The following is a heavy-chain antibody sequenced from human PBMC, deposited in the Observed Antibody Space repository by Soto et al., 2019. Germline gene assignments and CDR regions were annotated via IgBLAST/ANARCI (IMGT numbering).Heavy chain of an antibody. Sequence: ASVKVSCKTSGYTFSNYGITWVRQAPGQPLEWLGWISLYSDGTNYAQKFQGRVSMTTDTSTTTAYMEMNSLRAEDTAVYYCARESEDLTSNFDYWGQGTLVTVSS. V-gene: IGHV1-18*01. CDR3: ARESEDLTSNFDY. CDR2: ISLYSDGT. J-gene: IGHJ4*02. CDR1: GYTFSNYG.